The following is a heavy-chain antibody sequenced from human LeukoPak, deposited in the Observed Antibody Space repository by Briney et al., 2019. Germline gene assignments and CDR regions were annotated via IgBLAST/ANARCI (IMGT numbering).Heavy chain of an antibody. Sequence: SETLSLTCAVSGGSISNENWWSWVRQPPGKGLEWIGEIYHRGGTNYNPSLRSRVTISIDTSNNQFSLKLTSVTAADTAVYYCATPNDAFNIWGQGTMVTVSS. J-gene: IGHJ3*02. CDR2: IYHRGGT. CDR3: ATPNDAFNI. CDR1: GGSISNENW. V-gene: IGHV4-4*02.